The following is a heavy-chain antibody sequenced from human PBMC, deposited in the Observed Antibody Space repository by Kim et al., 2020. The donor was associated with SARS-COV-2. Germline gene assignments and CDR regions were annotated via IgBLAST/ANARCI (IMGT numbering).Heavy chain of an antibody. J-gene: IGHJ4*02. V-gene: IGHV1-3*01. Sequence: ASVKVSCKAPGYTFTSYAMHWVRQAPGQRLEWMGWINAGNGNTKYSQKFQGRVTITRDTSASTAYMELSSLRSEDTAVYYCARGNHPGYYDILTGYSRVGYFDYWGQGTLVTVSS. CDR1: GYTFTSYA. CDR3: ARGNHPGYYDILTGYSRVGYFDY. CDR2: INAGNGNT. D-gene: IGHD3-9*01.